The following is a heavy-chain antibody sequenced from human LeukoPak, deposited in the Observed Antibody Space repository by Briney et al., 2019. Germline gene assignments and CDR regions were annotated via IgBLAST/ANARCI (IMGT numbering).Heavy chain of an antibody. J-gene: IGHJ4*02. CDR3: AKEVLLSYGDYTYVDY. D-gene: IGHD4-17*01. V-gene: IGHV3-23*01. Sequence: PGGSLRLSCAASGFTFSSYAMSWVRQAPGKGLEWVSAISGSGGSTYYADSVKGRFTISRDNSKNTPNLQMNSLRAEDTAVYYCAKEVLLSYGDYTYVDYWGQGTLVTVSS. CDR1: GFTFSSYA. CDR2: ISGSGGST.